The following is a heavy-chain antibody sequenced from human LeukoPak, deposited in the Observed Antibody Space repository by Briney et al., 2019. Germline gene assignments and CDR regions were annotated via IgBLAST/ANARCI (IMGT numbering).Heavy chain of an antibody. D-gene: IGHD3-3*01. CDR2: IYYSGST. CDR3: ARTYYDFWSGYYPFDY. J-gene: IGHJ4*02. CDR1: GGSISSHY. V-gene: IGHV4-59*11. Sequence: SETLSLTCTVSGGSISSHYWSWIRQPPGKGLEWIGYIYYSGSTNYNPSLKSRVTIPVDTSKNQFSLKLSSVTAADTAVYYCARTYYDFWSGYYPFDYWGQGTLVTVSS.